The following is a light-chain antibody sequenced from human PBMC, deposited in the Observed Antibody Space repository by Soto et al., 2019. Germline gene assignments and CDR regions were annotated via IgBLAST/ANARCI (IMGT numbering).Light chain of an antibody. CDR2: DVS. J-gene: IGLJ3*02. CDR3: SSFTSSSTWV. V-gene: IGLV2-14*03. Sequence: QSALTQPASVYGSPGQSITISCTGTTSDIGSYNRVSWYQQHPGKAPTLMMNDVSNRPSGVSDRFSGSKSGNTASLTLSGRQAEDEADYYCSSFTSSSTWVFGGGTKLTVL. CDR1: TSDIGSYNR.